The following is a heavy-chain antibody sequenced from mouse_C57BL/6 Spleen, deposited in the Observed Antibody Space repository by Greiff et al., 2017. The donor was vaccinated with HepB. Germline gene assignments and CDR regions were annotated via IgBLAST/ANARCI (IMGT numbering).Heavy chain of an antibody. CDR1: GYAFSSYW. J-gene: IGHJ3*01. D-gene: IGHD2-4*01. CDR3: ASFYDYGSWFAY. CDR2: IYPGDGDT. V-gene: IGHV1-80*01. Sequence: VQRVESGAELVKPGASVKISCKASGYAFSSYWMNWVKQRPGKGLEWIGQIYPGDGDTNYNGKFKGKATLTADKSSSTAYMQLSSLTSEDSAVYFCASFYDYGSWFAYWGQGTLVTVSA.